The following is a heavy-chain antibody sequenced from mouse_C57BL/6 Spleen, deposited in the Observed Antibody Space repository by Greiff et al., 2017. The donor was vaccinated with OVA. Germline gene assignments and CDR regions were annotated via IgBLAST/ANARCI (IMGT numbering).Heavy chain of an antibody. J-gene: IGHJ4*01. V-gene: IGHV5-17*01. CDR1: GFTFSDYG. CDR2: ISSGSSTI. D-gene: IGHD1-1*01. CDR3: ARRAFITTVVATRYAMDY. Sequence: EVKLQESGGGLVKPGGSLKLSCAASGFTFSDYGMHCVRQAPEKGLEWVAYISSGSSTIYYADTVKGRFTISRDNAKNTLFLQMTSLMSEDTAMYYCARRAFITTVVATRYAMDYWGQGTSVTVSS.